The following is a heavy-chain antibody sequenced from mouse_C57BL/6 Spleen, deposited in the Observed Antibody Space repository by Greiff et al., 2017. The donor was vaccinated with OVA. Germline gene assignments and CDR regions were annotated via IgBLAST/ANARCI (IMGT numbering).Heavy chain of an antibody. V-gene: IGHV5-17*01. CDR3: AREWAWFAD. J-gene: IGHJ3*01. CDR1: GFTFSDYG. CDR2: ISSGSSTI. Sequence: EVKLMESGGGLVKPGGSLKLSCAASGFTFSDYGMHWVRQAPEKGLEWVAYISSGSSTIYYADTVQGRFTIPRDNAKNTLFLQMTSLGAEETAMYYCAREWAWFADWGQGTLVTVSA.